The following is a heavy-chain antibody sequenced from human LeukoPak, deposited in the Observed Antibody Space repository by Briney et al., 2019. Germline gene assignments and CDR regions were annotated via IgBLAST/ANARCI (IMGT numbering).Heavy chain of an antibody. D-gene: IGHD3-3*01. CDR1: GFTFSSYA. J-gene: IGHJ3*02. CDR2: ISGSGGST. Sequence: GGSLRLSCAASGFTFSSYAMSWVRQAPGKGLGWVSAISGSGGSTYYVDSVKGRFTISRDNSKNTLYLQMNSPRAEDTAVYYCAKDNYDFWSGVLNAFDIWGQGTMVTVSS. V-gene: IGHV3-23*01. CDR3: AKDNYDFWSGVLNAFDI.